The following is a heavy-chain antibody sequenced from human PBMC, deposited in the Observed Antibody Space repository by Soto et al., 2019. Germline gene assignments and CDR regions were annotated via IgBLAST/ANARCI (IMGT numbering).Heavy chain of an antibody. Sequence: QVQLVESGGGVVQPGRSLRLSCAASGFTFSSYGMHWVRQAPGKGLEWVAVISYDGSNKYYADSVKGRFTISRDNSKNALYLQMTSLRAEDTAVYYCAKDPSPSSSSWCLLDYWGQGTLVTVSS. CDR1: GFTFSSYG. V-gene: IGHV3-30*18. D-gene: IGHD6-13*01. J-gene: IGHJ4*02. CDR2: ISYDGSNK. CDR3: AKDPSPSSSSWCLLDY.